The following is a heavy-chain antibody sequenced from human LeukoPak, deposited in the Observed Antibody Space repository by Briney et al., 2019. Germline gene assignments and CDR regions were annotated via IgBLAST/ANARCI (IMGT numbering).Heavy chain of an antibody. CDR3: AKESAVAGNEDFDY. D-gene: IGHD6-19*01. CDR2: IKSKTDGGTT. J-gene: IGHJ4*02. V-gene: IGHV3-15*01. CDR1: GFTFSNAW. Sequence: GGSLRLSCAASGFTFSNAWMSWVRQAPGKGLEWVGRIKSKTDGGTTDYAAPVKGRFTISRDDSKNTLYLQMNSLKTEDTAVYYCAKESAVAGNEDFDYWGQGTLVTVSS.